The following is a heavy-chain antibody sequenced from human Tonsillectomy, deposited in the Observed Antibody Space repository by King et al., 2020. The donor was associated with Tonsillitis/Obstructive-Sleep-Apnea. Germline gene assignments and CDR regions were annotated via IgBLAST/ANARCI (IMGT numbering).Heavy chain of an antibody. Sequence: QLVQSGAEVKKPGASVKVSCKAAGYTFTGYYMYWVRQAPGQGLEWMGWINPDSGGTKYAQKFQGRVTMTRDTSISTVYMELSRLRSDDTAVYYCAGVAAASSHGMDVWGQGTTVTVSS. V-gene: IGHV1-2*02. CDR3: AGVAAASSHGMDV. CDR2: INPDSGGT. D-gene: IGHD6-19*01. CDR1: GYTFTGYY. J-gene: IGHJ6*02.